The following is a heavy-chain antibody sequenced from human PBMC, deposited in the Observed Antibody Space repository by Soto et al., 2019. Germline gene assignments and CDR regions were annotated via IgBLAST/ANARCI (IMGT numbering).Heavy chain of an antibody. D-gene: IGHD5-12*01. CDR3: ARWLQSRRYFDY. CDR1: GGSISSYY. CDR2: IYYSGST. Sequence: PSETLSLTCTVSGGSISSYYWSWIRQPPGKGLEWIGYIYYSGSTNYNPSLKSRVTISVDTSKNQFSLKLSSVTAADTAVYYCARWLQSRRYFDYWGQGTLVTVSS. V-gene: IGHV4-59*08. J-gene: IGHJ4*02.